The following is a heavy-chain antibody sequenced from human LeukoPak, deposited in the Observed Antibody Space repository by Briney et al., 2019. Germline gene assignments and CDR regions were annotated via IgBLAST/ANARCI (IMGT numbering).Heavy chain of an antibody. D-gene: IGHD2-15*01. V-gene: IGHV3-53*01. CDR3: ERVLANYYYYMDV. Sequence: PGGSLRLSCAASGFTVSTNYMSWVRQAPGKGLEWVSVIHSGGNTYSADSVKGRFTISRDNSKNTLYLQMNSLRAEDTAIYYCERVLANYYYYMDVWGKGTTVTVSS. J-gene: IGHJ6*03. CDR1: GFTVSTNY. CDR2: IHSGGNT.